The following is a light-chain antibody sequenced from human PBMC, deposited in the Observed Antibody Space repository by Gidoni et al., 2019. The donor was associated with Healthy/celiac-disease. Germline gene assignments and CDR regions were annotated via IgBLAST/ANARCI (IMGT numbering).Light chain of an antibody. CDR1: QSVLSSSNNKNY. CDR2: WAS. CDR3: QQYYSTPWT. J-gene: IGKJ1*01. Sequence: DIVMTQSPASLAVSLGERANINCKSSQSVLSSSNNKNYLAWYQQKPGQPPKLLIYWASTRESGVPDRFSGSGSGTEFTLNISSLQAEDVAVYYCQQYYSTPWTFGQGTKVEIK. V-gene: IGKV4-1*01.